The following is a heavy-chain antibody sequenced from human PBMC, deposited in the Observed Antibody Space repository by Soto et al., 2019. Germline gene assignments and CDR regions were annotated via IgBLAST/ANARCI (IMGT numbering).Heavy chain of an antibody. CDR1: GFTFSSYG. D-gene: IGHD2-21*02. CDR2: IWYDGSNK. CDR3: ARPGCGGDCSTHAFDI. J-gene: IGHJ3*02. Sequence: PGGSLRLSCAASGFTFSSYGMHWVRQAPGKGLEWVAVIWYDGSNKYYADSVKGRFTISRDNSKNTLYLQMNSLRAEDTAVYYCARPGCGGDCSTHAFDIWGQGTMVTVSS. V-gene: IGHV3-33*01.